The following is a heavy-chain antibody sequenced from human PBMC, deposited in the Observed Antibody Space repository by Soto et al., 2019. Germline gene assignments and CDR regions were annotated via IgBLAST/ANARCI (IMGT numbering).Heavy chain of an antibody. D-gene: IGHD3-3*01. V-gene: IGHV1-8*01. Sequence: ASVTLSCQASGYTFTSYDINLVRQATGQGLEWMGWMNPNSGNTGYAQKFQGRVTMTRNTSISTAYMELSSLRSEDTAVYYCARGHDYYDFWSGYYRVNWFDPWGQGTLVTVSS. CDR1: GYTFTSYD. J-gene: IGHJ5*02. CDR3: ARGHDYYDFWSGYYRVNWFDP. CDR2: MNPNSGNT.